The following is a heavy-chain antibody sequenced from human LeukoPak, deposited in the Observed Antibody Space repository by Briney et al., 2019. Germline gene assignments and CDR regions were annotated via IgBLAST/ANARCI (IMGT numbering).Heavy chain of an antibody. CDR2: IIPIFGTA. CDR1: GGTFSSYA. J-gene: IGHJ3*02. D-gene: IGHD3-22*01. V-gene: IGHV1-69*05. Sequence: GASVKVSCKASGGTFSSYAISWVRQAPGQGLEWMGGIIPIFGTANYAQKFQGRVTITTDESTSTAYMELSSLRSEDTAVYYCARATMIVVRDAFDIWGQGTMVTVSS. CDR3: ARATMIVVRDAFDI.